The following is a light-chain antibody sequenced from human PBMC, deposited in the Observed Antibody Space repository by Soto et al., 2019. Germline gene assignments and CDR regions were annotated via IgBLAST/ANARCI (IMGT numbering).Light chain of an antibody. V-gene: IGKV3-20*01. Sequence: EIVLTQSPGTLSLSPGERATLSCRASQSVSSSYLAWYQQKPGQAPRLLIYAASSRATGIPDRFSGSGSGTDFTLTISRLEPEDFAVYYCHLRTFGQGTKVEIK. J-gene: IGKJ1*01. CDR2: AAS. CDR1: QSVSSSY. CDR3: HLRT.